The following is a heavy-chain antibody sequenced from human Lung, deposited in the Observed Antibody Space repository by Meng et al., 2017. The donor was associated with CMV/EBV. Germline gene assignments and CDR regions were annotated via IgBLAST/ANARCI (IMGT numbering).Heavy chain of an antibody. CDR2: INHSGRT. J-gene: IGHJ6*02. V-gene: IGHV4-34*01. CDR3: ASESATSLGGRIYYYGLDV. D-gene: IGHD1-26*01. CDR1: GGSLYSYY. Sequence: SETLSLTXTVYGGSLYSYYYNWIRQSPGKGLEWIGEINHSGRTNYNPSLKSRVAISVDTSKKQFSLRLTSVTAADTAVYYCASESATSLGGRIYYYGLDVWGQGTTVTFSS.